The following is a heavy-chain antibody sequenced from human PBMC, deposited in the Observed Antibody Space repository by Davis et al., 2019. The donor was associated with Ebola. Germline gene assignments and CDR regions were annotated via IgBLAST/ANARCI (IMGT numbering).Heavy chain of an antibody. J-gene: IGHJ4*02. Sequence: GGPLRLSCTASGFTFGDYAMSWFRQAPGKGLEWVGRIRSKANSYATAYAASVKGRFTISRDDSKNTAYLQMNSLKTEDTAVYYCTHTDSIAAQDYWGQGTLVTVSS. CDR2: IRSKANSYAT. V-gene: IGHV3-73*01. D-gene: IGHD6-6*01. CDR1: GFTFGDYA. CDR3: THTDSIAAQDY.